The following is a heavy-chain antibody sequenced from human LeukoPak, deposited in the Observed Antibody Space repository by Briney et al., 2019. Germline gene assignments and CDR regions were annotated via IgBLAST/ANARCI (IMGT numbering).Heavy chain of an antibody. CDR1: GFTFSSYA. V-gene: IGHV3-23*01. CDR3: ATGSYPVWFGELEGMSDYGMDV. D-gene: IGHD3-10*01. CDR2: ISGSGGST. J-gene: IGHJ6*02. Sequence: GGSLRLSCAASGFTFSSYAMSWVRQAPGKGLEWVSAISGSGGSTYYADSVKGRFTISRDNSKNTLYLQMNSLRAEDTAVYYCATGSYPVWFGELEGMSDYGMDVWGQGTTVTVSS.